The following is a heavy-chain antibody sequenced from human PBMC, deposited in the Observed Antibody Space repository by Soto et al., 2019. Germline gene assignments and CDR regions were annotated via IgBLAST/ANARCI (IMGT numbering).Heavy chain of an antibody. CDR2: VYYSGAT. CDR3: ARAMGDWGTYYYYYGMDV. J-gene: IGHJ6*02. D-gene: IGHD3-16*01. CDR1: GDSMTNNY. Sequence: SETLSLTCTVSGDSMTNNYWGWIRQPPGKGLEWIGYVYYSGATNYNPSLKSRVSMSPDPSRNQFSLKLTSVTTADTAVYYCARAMGDWGTYYYYYGMDVWGQGTMVTVSS. V-gene: IGHV4-59*01.